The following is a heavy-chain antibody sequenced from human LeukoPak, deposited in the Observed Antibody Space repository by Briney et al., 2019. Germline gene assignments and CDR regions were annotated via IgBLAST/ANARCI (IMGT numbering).Heavy chain of an antibody. V-gene: IGHV1-46*01. Sequence: GASVKVSCKGSVYIFTSSYMHWVRQAPGQGLEWMGIINPSDGSTNYAQKFQGRVTMTRDTSTGTVYMDLTSLRSDDTAVYYCATVPLGGSVDYWGQGTLVTVSS. CDR3: ATVPLGGSVDY. CDR2: INPSDGST. D-gene: IGHD3-16*01. CDR1: VYIFTSSY. J-gene: IGHJ4*02.